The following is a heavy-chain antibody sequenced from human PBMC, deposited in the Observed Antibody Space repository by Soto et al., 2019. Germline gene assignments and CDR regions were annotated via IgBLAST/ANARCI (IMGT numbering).Heavy chain of an antibody. CDR1: GYSISRGGYS. Sequence: PSETLSLTCGVSGYSISRGGYSWTWIRQPPGKALEWIGNIYDSGSTSYNPSLKSRVTISVDTSKNHFSLKLTSVTAADTAVYFCARGSSSYYDYGMDVWGQGTTVTVSS. V-gene: IGHV4-30-2*01. J-gene: IGHJ6*02. CDR3: ARGSSSYYDYGMDV. CDR2: IYDSGST. D-gene: IGHD6-6*01.